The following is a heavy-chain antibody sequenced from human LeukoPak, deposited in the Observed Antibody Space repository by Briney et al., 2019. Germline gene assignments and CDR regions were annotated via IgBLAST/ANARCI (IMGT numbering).Heavy chain of an antibody. CDR3: ARGSNYYDSSGYSDLFDY. J-gene: IGHJ4*02. V-gene: IGHV4-34*01. D-gene: IGHD3-22*01. CDR1: GGSFSGYY. CDR2: INHSGST. Sequence: PSETLSLTRAVYGGSFSGYYWSWIRQPPGKGLEWIGEINHSGSTNYNPSLKSRVTISVDTSKNQFSLKLSSVTAADTAVYYCARGSNYYDSSGYSDLFDYWGQGTLVTVSS.